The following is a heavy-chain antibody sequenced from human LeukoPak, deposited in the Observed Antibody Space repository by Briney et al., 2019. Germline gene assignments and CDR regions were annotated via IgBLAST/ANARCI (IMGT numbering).Heavy chain of an antibody. CDR2: ISYDGSNK. CDR3: AKEGYYGMDV. J-gene: IGHJ6*02. Sequence: GRSLRLSCAASGFTFSSYGMHWVRQAPGKGLEWVAVISYDGSNKYYGDSVKGRFTISRDNSKNTLYLQMNSLRAEDTAVYYCAKEGYYGMDVWGQGTTVTVSS. CDR1: GFTFSSYG. V-gene: IGHV3-30*18.